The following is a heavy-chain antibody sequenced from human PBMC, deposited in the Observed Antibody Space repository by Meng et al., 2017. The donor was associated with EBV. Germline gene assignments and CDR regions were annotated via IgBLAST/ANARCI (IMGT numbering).Heavy chain of an antibody. Sequence: QVQLLPSGSEWKRPGASVKVSCKASGYTFRNYAINWMRQVPGQGLEWMGWINTYSGKATFAQGFTGRFVFSLDTPVTTAHLQISGLKTEDSAVYYCARGVEENGSHYPFDSWGQGTLVTVSS. V-gene: IGHV7-4-1*02. D-gene: IGHD1-1*01. CDR2: INTYSGKA. CDR3: ARGVEENGSHYPFDS. CDR1: GYTFRNYA. J-gene: IGHJ4*02.